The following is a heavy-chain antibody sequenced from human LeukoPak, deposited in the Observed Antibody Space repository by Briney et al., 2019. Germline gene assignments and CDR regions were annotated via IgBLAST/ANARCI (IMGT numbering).Heavy chain of an antibody. V-gene: IGHV4-30-2*01. CDR2: IYHSGST. CDR1: GGSISSGGYY. J-gene: IGHJ3*02. CDR3: ARVIADYDFWSGNPAGAFDI. D-gene: IGHD3-3*01. Sequence: SETLSLTCTVSGGSISSGGYYWSWIRQPPGKGLEWIGYIYHSGSTYYNPSLKSRVTISVDRSKNQFSLKLSSVTAADTAVYYCARVIADYDFWSGNPAGAFDIWGQGTMVTVSS.